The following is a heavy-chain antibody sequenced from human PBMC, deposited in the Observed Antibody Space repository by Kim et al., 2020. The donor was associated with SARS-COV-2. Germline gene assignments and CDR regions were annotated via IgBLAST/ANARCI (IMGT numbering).Heavy chain of an antibody. V-gene: IGHV4-39*01. CDR3: ARHSADDYVDYYYYYAMAV. Sequence: SETLSLTCSVSGDSISSDSYFWGWIRQPPGKGLEWIGSIYYSGSTDYDPSLKSRVTISVDTSKNQFSLKMRSVTAADTAVYYCARHSADDYVDYYYYYAMAVWGQGTTVTVSS. CDR2: IYYSGST. J-gene: IGHJ6*02. CDR1: GDSISSDSYF. D-gene: IGHD4-17*01.